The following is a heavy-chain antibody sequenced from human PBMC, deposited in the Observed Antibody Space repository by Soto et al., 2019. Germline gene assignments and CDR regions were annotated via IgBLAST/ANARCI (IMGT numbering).Heavy chain of an antibody. CDR1: GYTFPSYG. V-gene: IGHV1-18*01. CDR3: ARGASAFDF. J-gene: IGHJ3*01. CDR2: ISADNGNT. Sequence: WASVKVSCKASGYTFPSYGITWVRQAPGQGLEWMGWISADNGNTNYAQRLQGRVTLTTDTSTSTAYMELRSLRSDDTAVYYCARGASAFDFWGQGTMVTVSS.